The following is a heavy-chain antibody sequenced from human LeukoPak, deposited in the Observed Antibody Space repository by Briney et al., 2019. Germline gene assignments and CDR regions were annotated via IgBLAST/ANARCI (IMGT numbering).Heavy chain of an antibody. CDR3: ARVPFIAAAGTNWFDP. V-gene: IGHV4-38-2*01. Sequence: PSETLSLTCAVSGYSLSSGYYWGWIRQPPGKGLEWIGSIYHSGSTYYNPSLKSRVTISVDTSKNQFSLKLSSVTAADTAVYYCARVPFIAAAGTNWFDPWGQGTLVTVSS. CDR2: IYHSGST. D-gene: IGHD6-13*01. J-gene: IGHJ5*02. CDR1: GYSLSSGYY.